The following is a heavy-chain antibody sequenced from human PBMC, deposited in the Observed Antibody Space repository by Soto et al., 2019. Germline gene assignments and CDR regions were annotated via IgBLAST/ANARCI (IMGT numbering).Heavy chain of an antibody. V-gene: IGHV3-66*01. CDR3: ARSPSLQLIWWDWFDP. CDR2: IYSGGST. CDR1: GFTVSSNY. J-gene: IGHJ5*02. D-gene: IGHD2-2*01. Sequence: HPGGSLRLSCAASGFTVSSNYMSWVRQAPGKGLEWVSVIYSGGSTYYADPVKGRFTISRDNSKNTLYLQMNSLRAEDTAVYYCARSPSLQLIWWDWFDPWGQGTLVTVSS.